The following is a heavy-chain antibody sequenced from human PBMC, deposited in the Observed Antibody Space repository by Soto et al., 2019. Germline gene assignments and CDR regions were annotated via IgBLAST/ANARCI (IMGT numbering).Heavy chain of an antibody. CDR2: IFSNDEK. V-gene: IGHV2-26*01. CDR3: ARIHDHYDFWSGYNYYFDY. Sequence: QVTLKESGPVLVNPTETLTLTCTVSGFSLSNARMGVSWIRQPPGKALEWLAHIFSNDEKSYSTSLKSRLTISKDTSKSQVVLTMTNMDPVDTATYYCARIHDHYDFWSGYNYYFDYWGQGTLVTVSS. J-gene: IGHJ4*02. D-gene: IGHD3-3*01. CDR1: GFSLSNARMG.